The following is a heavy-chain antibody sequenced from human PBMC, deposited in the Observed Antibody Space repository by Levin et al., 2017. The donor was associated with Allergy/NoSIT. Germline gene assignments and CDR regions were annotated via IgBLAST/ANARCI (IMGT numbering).Heavy chain of an antibody. CDR3: ARDGSQKGRNWFDP. CDR1: GFTFSSYA. V-gene: IGHV3-30-3*01. Sequence: GGSLRLSCAASGFTFSSYAMHWVRQAPGKGLEWVAVISYDGSNKYYADSVKGRFTISRDNSKNTLYLQMNSLRAEDTAVYYCARDGSQKGRNWFDPWGQGTLVTVSS. CDR2: ISYDGSNK. J-gene: IGHJ5*02.